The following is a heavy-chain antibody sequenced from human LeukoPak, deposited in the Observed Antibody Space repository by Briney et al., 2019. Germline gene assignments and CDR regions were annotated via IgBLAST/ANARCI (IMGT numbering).Heavy chain of an antibody. J-gene: IGHJ4*02. V-gene: IGHV3-30*02. CDR3: AKKGYAGSGTYSYYFDY. D-gene: IGHD3-10*01. CDR2: LRHDGTNI. Sequence: GGALRLSCTASGFTFNEHGMHWVRQAPGKGLEWVAFLRHDGTNIYYADSVKGRFTISRDNSKNTVFLQMNSLRAADTALYYCAKKGYAGSGTYSYYFDYWGQGTLVTVSS. CDR1: GFTFNEHG.